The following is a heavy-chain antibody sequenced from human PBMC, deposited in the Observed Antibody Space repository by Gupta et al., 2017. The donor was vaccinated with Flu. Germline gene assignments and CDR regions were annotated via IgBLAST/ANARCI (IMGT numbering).Heavy chain of an antibody. J-gene: IGHJ4*02. V-gene: IGHV1-18*03. Sequence: QVQLVQSGAEVKKPGASVKVSCKASGYTFTNYGISWLRQAPGQGLEWMGWISAYNGNTNYPQKLQGRVTMTTDTSTSTAFMELRSLRSDDMAVYYCARDRAHVLTGYSFDYWGQGTLVTVSS. CDR1: GYTFTNYG. D-gene: IGHD3-9*01. CDR2: ISAYNGNT. CDR3: ARDRAHVLTGYSFDY.